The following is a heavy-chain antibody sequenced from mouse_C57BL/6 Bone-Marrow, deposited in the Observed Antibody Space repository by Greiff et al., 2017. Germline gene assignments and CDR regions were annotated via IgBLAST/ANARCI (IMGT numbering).Heavy chain of an antibody. CDR1: GYTFTSYW. Sequence: QVQLQQPGAELVKPGASVKLSCKASGYTFTSYWMQWVKQRPGQGLEWLGEIDPSDSYTNYNQKFKGKATLTVDTSSSTAYMQRSSLTSEDSAVYYCARRCDMDYWGQGTSVTVSS. J-gene: IGHJ4*01. CDR2: IDPSDSYT. CDR3: ARRCDMDY. V-gene: IGHV1-50*01.